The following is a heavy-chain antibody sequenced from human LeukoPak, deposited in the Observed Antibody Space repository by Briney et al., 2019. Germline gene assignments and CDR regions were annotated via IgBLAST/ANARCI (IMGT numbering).Heavy chain of an antibody. CDR1: GGSISSGSYY. V-gene: IGHV4-39*07. CDR3: AREAIRGLFDY. D-gene: IGHD5-24*01. J-gene: IGHJ4*02. CDR2: IYHSGST. Sequence: SETLSLTCTVSGGSISSGSYYWGWIRQPPGKGLEWIGSIYHSGSTYYNPSLKSRVTISVDTSKNQFSLKLSSVTAADTAVYYCAREAIRGLFDYWGQGTLVTVSS.